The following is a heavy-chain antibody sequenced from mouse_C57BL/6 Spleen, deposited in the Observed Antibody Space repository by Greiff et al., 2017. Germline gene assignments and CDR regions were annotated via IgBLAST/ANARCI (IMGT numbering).Heavy chain of an antibody. D-gene: IGHD1-1*01. V-gene: IGHV1-4*01. J-gene: IGHJ4*01. Sequence: VQLQQSGAELARPGASVKMSCKASGYTFTSYTMHWVKQRPGQGLEWIGYINPSSGYTKYNQKFKDKATLTADKSSSTAYMQLSSLTSEDSAVYYCARGGITTVVAPMDYWGQGTSVTVSS. CDR1: GYTFTSYT. CDR2: INPSSGYT. CDR3: ARGGITTVVAPMDY.